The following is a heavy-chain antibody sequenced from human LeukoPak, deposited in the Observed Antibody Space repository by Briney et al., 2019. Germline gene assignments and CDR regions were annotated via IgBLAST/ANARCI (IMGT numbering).Heavy chain of an antibody. CDR2: ISSSSSYI. Sequence: GGSLRLSCAASGFTFSSYSMSWVRQAPGKGLEWVSSISSSSSYIYYADSVKGRFTISRDNAKNSLYLQMNSLRAEDTAVYYCARDLDSSSPEYFQHWGQGTLVTVSS. CDR3: ARDLDSSSPEYFQH. J-gene: IGHJ1*01. V-gene: IGHV3-21*01. CDR1: GFTFSSYS. D-gene: IGHD6-6*01.